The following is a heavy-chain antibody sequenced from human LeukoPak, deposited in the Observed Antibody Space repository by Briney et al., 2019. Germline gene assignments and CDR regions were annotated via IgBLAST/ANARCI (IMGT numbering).Heavy chain of an antibody. J-gene: IGHJ4*02. V-gene: IGHV4-59*08. D-gene: IGHD3-9*01. CDR1: GGSISSYY. Sequence: PSETLSLTCTVSGGSISSYYWSWIRQPPGKGLEWIGYIYYSGSTNYNPSLKSRVTISVDTSKNQFSLKLSSVTAADTAVYYCARLSPNYDILTGYSIGYDYWGQGTLVTVSS. CDR2: IYYSGST. CDR3: ARLSPNYDILTGYSIGYDY.